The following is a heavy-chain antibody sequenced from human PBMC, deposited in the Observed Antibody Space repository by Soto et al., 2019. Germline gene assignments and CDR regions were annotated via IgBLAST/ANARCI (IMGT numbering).Heavy chain of an antibody. CDR3: PAPKLTGDPFYI. D-gene: IGHD7-27*01. V-gene: IGHV3-15*01. CDR1: GFTFSNAW. CDR2: IKSKTDGGTT. J-gene: IGHJ3*02. Sequence: GGSLRLSCAASGFTFSNAWMSWVRQAPGKGLEWVGRIKSKTDGGTTDYAAPVKGRFTISRDDSKNTLYLQMNSLKTDDTSVYYGPAPKLTGDPFYIWGQGTMVTVSS.